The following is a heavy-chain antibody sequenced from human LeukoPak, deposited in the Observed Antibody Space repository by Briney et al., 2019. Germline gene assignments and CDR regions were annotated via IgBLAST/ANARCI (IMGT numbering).Heavy chain of an antibody. Sequence: PSETLSLTCTVSGGSVSSGNYYWSWIRQPPGKGLEWIGFIYYSGSTNYNPSLKSRVTKSVDTSKNQFSLKLSSVTAADTAVYYCARDPSGYFDYWGQGTLATVSS. CDR2: IYYSGST. V-gene: IGHV4-61*01. J-gene: IGHJ4*02. CDR3: ARDPSGYFDY. CDR1: GGSVSSGNYY. D-gene: IGHD3-22*01.